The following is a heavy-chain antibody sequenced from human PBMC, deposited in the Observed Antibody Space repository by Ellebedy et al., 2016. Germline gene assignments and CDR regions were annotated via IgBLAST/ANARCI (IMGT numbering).Heavy chain of an antibody. J-gene: IGHJ6*02. V-gene: IGHV4-34*01. CDR2: INHSGST. Sequence: SETLSLXXAVYGGSFSGYYWSWIRQPPGKGLEWIGEINHSGSTYYNPSLKSRVTISVDTSKNQFSLKLSSVTAADTAVYYCAREKAYSSGSYGMDVWGQGTTVTVSS. D-gene: IGHD6-19*01. CDR3: AREKAYSSGSYGMDV. CDR1: GGSFSGYY.